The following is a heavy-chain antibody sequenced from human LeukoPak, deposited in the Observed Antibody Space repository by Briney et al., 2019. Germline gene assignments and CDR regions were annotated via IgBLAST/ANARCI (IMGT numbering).Heavy chain of an antibody. J-gene: IGHJ6*03. V-gene: IGHV1-18*01. CDR1: GGTFSSYA. Sequence: ASVKVSCKASGGTFSSYAISWVRQAPGQGLEWMGWISAYNGNTNYAQKLQGRVTMTTDTSTSTAYMELRSLRSDDTAVYYCAREGYYVYYYMDVWGKGTTVTVSS. CDR3: AREGYYVYYYMDV. D-gene: IGHD3-10*02. CDR2: ISAYNGNT.